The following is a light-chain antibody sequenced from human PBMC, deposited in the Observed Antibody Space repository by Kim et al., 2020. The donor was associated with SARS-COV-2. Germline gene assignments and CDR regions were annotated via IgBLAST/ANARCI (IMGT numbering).Light chain of an antibody. CDR1: QGISTA. V-gene: IGKV1D-13*01. CDR3: QHFNNYPII. CDR2: DAS. Sequence: AIQLTQSPSSLSTSVGDRVTITCRSSQGISTALAWYQQTPGKPPKLLIYDASSLESGVPSRFSGSGSGTDFTLTINSLQPEDFATYYCQHFNNYPIIFGGGTKVDIK. J-gene: IGKJ4*01.